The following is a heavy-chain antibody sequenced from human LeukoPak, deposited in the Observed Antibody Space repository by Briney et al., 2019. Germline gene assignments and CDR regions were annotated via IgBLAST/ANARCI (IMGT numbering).Heavy chain of an antibody. CDR1: GGSISPYY. CDR3: ARDSSGYDVMYYFDY. D-gene: IGHD5-12*01. V-gene: IGHV4-59*01. CDR2: IHYSGTT. Sequence: SETLSLTCTVFGGSISPYYWSWIRQPPGKGLEWIGYIHYSGTTNYNPSLKSRVTISVDTSKNQFSLNLSSVTAADTAVYYCARDSSGYDVMYYFDYWGQGTLVTVSS. J-gene: IGHJ4*02.